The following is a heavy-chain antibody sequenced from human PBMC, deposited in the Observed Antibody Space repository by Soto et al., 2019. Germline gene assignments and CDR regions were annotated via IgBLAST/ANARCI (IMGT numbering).Heavy chain of an antibody. CDR3: ARLCSGGSCYPLA. V-gene: IGHV1-69*06. D-gene: IGHD2-15*01. CDR1: GGTLSSYA. Sequence: SVKFACTASGGTLSSYAICWVRHAPGQGLDWMGGIIPICGTANYAQKFKGRVTITADKPTSTAYMELSSLRSEDTAVYYCARLCSGGSCYPLACGQGTLVTVYS. CDR2: IIPICGTA. J-gene: IGHJ5*02.